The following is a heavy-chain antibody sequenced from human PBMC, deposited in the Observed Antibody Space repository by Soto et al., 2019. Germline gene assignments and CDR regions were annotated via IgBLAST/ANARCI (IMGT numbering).Heavy chain of an antibody. J-gene: IGHJ6*03. CDR1: GGSISSSSYY. CDR2: IYYSGST. D-gene: IGHD4-17*01. V-gene: IGHV4-39*01. Sequence: SETLSLTCTVSGGSISSSSYYWGWISQPPGKGLEWIGSIYYSGSTYYNPSLKSRVTISVDTSKNQFSLKLSSVTAADTAVYYCASYGGDYYYYYMDVWGKGTTVTVSS. CDR3: ASYGGDYYYYYMDV.